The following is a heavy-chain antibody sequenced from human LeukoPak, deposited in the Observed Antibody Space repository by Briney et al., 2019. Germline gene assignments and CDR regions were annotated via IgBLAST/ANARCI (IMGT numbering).Heavy chain of an antibody. Sequence: SETLSLTCAVSGGSISSGGYSWSWIRQPPGKGLEWIGYIYDSGSTYYNPSLKSRVTISVDRSKNQFSLKLSSVTAADTAVYYCARARGITMVRGPYYWYFDLWGRGTLVTVSS. D-gene: IGHD3-10*01. CDR3: ARARGITMVRGPYYWYFDL. CDR1: GGSISSGGYS. CDR2: IYDSGST. V-gene: IGHV4-30-2*01. J-gene: IGHJ2*01.